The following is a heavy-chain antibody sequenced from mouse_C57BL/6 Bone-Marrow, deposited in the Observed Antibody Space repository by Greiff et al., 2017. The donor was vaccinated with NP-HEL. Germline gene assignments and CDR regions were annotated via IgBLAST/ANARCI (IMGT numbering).Heavy chain of an antibody. J-gene: IGHJ4*01. CDR3: AREGGLRRRTYAMDY. D-gene: IGHD2-4*01. Sequence: EVHLVESEGGFVQPGSSMKPSRTASGFTFRDYYMALVRPVSEKGLEWVANINYDGSSTYYLDSLKSRFIISRDNAKNILYLQMSSLKSEDTATYYCAREGGLRRRTYAMDYWGQGTSVTVSS. CDR2: INYDGSST. V-gene: IGHV5-16*01. CDR1: GFTFRDYY.